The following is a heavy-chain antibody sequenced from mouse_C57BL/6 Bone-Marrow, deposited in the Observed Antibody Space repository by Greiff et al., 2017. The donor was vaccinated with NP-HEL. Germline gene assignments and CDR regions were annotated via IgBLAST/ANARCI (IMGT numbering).Heavy chain of an antibody. CDR1: GYTFTDYY. CDR3: ARYDHWYFDV. V-gene: IGHV1-26*01. CDR2: INPNNGGT. Sequence: VQLQQSGPELVKPGASVKISCKASGYTFTDYYMNWVKQSHGKSLEWIGDINPNNGGTSYNQKFKGKATLTVDKSSSTAYMELRSLTSEDSAVYYCARYDHWYFDVWGTGTTVTVSS. J-gene: IGHJ1*03. D-gene: IGHD2-3*01.